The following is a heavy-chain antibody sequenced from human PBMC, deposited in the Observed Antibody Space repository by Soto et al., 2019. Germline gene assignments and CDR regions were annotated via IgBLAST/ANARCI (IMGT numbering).Heavy chain of an antibody. CDR2: INPNSGGT. CDR3: ATTTKGIAAAGAISYYYNYGMDV. V-gene: IGHV1-2*02. Sequence: ASVKVSCKASGYTFTGYYMHWVRQAPGQGLEWMGWINPNSGGTNYAQKFQGRVTMTRDTSISTAYMELSRLRSDDTAVYYCATTTKGIAAAGAISYYYNYGMDVWGQGTTVTVSS. CDR1: GYTFTGYY. J-gene: IGHJ6*02. D-gene: IGHD6-13*01.